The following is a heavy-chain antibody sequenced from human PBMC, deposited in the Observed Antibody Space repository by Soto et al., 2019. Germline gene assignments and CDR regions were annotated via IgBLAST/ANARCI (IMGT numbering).Heavy chain of an antibody. V-gene: IGHV1-69*13. CDR1: GGTFSSYA. CDR3: AKDYYDREQSYSFDY. J-gene: IGHJ4*02. D-gene: IGHD3-22*01. Sequence: ASVKVSCKASGGTFSSYAISWVRQAPGQGLEWMGGIIPIFGTANYAQKFQGRVTITADESTSTAYMELSSLRSEDTAVYYCAKDYYDREQSYSFDYWGQGTPVTVSS. CDR2: IIPIFGTA.